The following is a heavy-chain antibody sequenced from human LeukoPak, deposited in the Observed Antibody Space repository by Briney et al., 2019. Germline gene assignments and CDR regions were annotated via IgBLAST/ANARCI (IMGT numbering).Heavy chain of an antibody. CDR3: ARDSSRFLEWDYYYYMDV. D-gene: IGHD3-3*01. CDR2: IIPILGIA. Sequence: ASVKVPCKASGYTFTSYDINWVRQATGQGLEWMGWIIPILGIANYAQKFQGRVTITADKSTSTAYVELSSLRSEDTAVYYCARDSSRFLEWDYYYYMDVWGNGTTVIVSS. V-gene: IGHV1-69*10. J-gene: IGHJ6*03. CDR1: GYTFTSYD.